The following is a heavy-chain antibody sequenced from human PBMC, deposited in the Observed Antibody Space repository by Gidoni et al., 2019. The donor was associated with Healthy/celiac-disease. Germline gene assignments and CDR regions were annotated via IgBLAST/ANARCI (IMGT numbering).Heavy chain of an antibody. Sequence: QVQLVQSGPELKKPGASVKVSCKASGYTFTGYYMHWVRQAPGQGLEWMGGINPNSGGTNYGQKFQGRVTMTRDTSISTAYMELSRLRSDDTAVYYCARFAARLQEDYWGQGTLVTVSS. CDR2: INPNSGGT. CDR1: GYTFTGYY. V-gene: IGHV1-2*02. J-gene: IGHJ4*02. CDR3: ARFAARLQEDY. D-gene: IGHD6-6*01.